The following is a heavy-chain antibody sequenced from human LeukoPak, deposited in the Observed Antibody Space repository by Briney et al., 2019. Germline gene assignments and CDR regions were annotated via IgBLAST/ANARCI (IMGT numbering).Heavy chain of an antibody. CDR3: ARGPLPIYCSSTSCYPSSEAYFDY. J-gene: IGHJ4*02. CDR2: ISAYNGNT. CDR1: GYTFTSYG. Sequence: ASVKVSCKASGYTFTSYGISWVRQAPGQGLEWMGWISAYNGNTNYAQKLQGRVTMTIDTSTSTAYMELRSLRSDDTAVYYCARGPLPIYCSSTSCYPSSEAYFDYWGQGTLVTVSS. D-gene: IGHD2-2*01. V-gene: IGHV1-18*01.